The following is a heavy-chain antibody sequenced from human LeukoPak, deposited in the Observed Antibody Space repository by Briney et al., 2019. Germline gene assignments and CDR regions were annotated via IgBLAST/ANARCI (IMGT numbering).Heavy chain of an antibody. CDR1: GYTFTSYY. D-gene: IGHD2-2*01. Sequence: ASVKVSCKASGYTFTSYYMHWVRQAPGQGLEWMGIINPSGGSTSYAQKFQGRVTMTRDTSTSTVYMELSSLRSEDTAVYSCARDEDIVVVPAAILRYWGQGTLVTVSS. CDR2: INPSGGST. V-gene: IGHV1-46*01. J-gene: IGHJ4*02. CDR3: ARDEDIVVVPAAILRY.